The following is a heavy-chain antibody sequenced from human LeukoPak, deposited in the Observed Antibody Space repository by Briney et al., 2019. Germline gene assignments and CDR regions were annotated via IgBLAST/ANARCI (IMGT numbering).Heavy chain of an antibody. D-gene: IGHD3-22*01. Sequence: ASVKVSCKASGGTFTSYAMNWVRQAPGQGLEWMGWINTNTGNPTYAQGFTGRFVFSLDTSVSTAYLQISSLKAEDTAVYYCARVVYSYYDSSGYIIYYYYYGMDVWGQGTTVTVSS. CDR2: INTNTGNP. CDR1: GGTFTSYA. V-gene: IGHV7-4-1*02. J-gene: IGHJ6*02. CDR3: ARVVYSYYDSSGYIIYYYYYGMDV.